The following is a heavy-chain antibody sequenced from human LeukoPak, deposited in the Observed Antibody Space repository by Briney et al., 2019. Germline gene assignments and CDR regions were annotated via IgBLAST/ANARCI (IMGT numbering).Heavy chain of an antibody. CDR2: ISDSGGST. CDR3: VRGYSFGPYGMDV. J-gene: IGHJ6*02. D-gene: IGHD2-15*01. V-gene: IGHV3-64D*09. Sequence: GGSLRLSCAASGFTFSSYAMSWVRRAPGKGLEYVSAISDSGGSTYYADSVKGRFTISRDNSKNTLYLQMSSLRAEDTAVYFCVRGYSFGPYGMDVWGQGTTVTVSS. CDR1: GFTFSSYA.